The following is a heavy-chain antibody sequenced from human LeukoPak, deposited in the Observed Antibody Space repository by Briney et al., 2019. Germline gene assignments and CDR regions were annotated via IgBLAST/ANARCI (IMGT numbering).Heavy chain of an antibody. CDR1: GGSISSYY. V-gene: IGHV4-59*01. CDR3: ASLPAGYSSGWFAFDI. Sequence: SETLSLTCTVSGGSISSYYWSWIRQPPGKGLEWIGYIYYSGSTNYNPSLKSRVTISVDTSKNQFSLKLSSVTAADTVVYYCASLPAGYSSGWFAFDIWGQGTMVTVSS. J-gene: IGHJ3*02. CDR2: IYYSGST. D-gene: IGHD6-19*01.